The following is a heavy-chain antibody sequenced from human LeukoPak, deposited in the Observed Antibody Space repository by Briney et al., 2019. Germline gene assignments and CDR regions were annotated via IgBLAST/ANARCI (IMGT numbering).Heavy chain of an antibody. D-gene: IGHD6-19*01. CDR2: ISYSGTT. V-gene: IGHV4-39*01. J-gene: IGHJ4*02. Sequence: SETLSLTCTVSGGSISSNNYYWGWGRQPPGKGLGWIGSISYSGTTYSSPSLKSRVTISSDTSKNQFSLRLSSVTAADTAVYFCARQMTIAVAGTLDYWGQGTLVTVSS. CDR3: ARQMTIAVAGTLDY. CDR1: GGSISSNNYY.